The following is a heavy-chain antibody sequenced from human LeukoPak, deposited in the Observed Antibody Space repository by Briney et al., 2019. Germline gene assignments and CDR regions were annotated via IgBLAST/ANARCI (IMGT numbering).Heavy chain of an antibody. CDR3: VREITRATTYFDS. J-gene: IGHJ4*02. V-gene: IGHV1-2*06. Sequence: ASVKVSCKASGYTFTSYAMNWVRQAPGQGLEWMGRINPNNGDTNYAQKFPGRVTLTRDTSIGTAYMELSSLRSDDTAMYYCVREITRATTYFDSWGQGTLVTVSS. CDR1: GYTFTSYA. D-gene: IGHD1-26*01. CDR2: INPNNGDT.